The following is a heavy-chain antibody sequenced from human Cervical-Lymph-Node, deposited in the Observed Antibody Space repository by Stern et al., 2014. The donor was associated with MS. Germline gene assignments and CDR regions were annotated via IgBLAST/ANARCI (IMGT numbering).Heavy chain of an antibody. V-gene: IGHV3-30*18. D-gene: IGHD3-3*02. CDR2: ISCDGSKQ. Sequence: VQLVESGGGVVQFGMSLRLSCAVSGFTFSYYGMHWVRQAPGKGLEWVALISCDGSKQYYADSVKGRFTISRDNSKDTLYLQLSSLSAEDTAVYYCAKEYYHERDYPNYFDFWGQGTLVTVAS. CDR1: GFTFSYYG. CDR3: AKEYYHERDYPNYFDF. J-gene: IGHJ4*02.